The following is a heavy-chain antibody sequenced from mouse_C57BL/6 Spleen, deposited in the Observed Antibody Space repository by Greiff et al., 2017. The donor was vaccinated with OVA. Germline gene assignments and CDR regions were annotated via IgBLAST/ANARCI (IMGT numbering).Heavy chain of an antibody. Sequence: VQLQQSGAELVKPGASVKLSCTASGFNIKDYYMHWVKQRTEQGLEWIGRIDPEDGETKYAPKFPGKATITADTSSNTAYLQLSSLTSEDTAVYYCASYYYGSSGFAYWGQGTLVTVSA. CDR2: IDPEDGET. D-gene: IGHD1-1*01. V-gene: IGHV14-2*01. CDR1: GFNIKDYY. CDR3: ASYYYGSSGFAY. J-gene: IGHJ3*01.